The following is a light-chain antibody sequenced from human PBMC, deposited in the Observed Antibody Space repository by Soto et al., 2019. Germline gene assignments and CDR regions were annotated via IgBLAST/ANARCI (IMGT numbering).Light chain of an antibody. CDR3: QQLNSYPT. J-gene: IGKJ4*01. CDR2: AAS. Sequence: DIQLTQSPSFLSASVGDRVTITCRASQGIVTYLAWYQQKPGKAPKLLIYAASTLQSGVPSRFSGSGSGTEFTLTISSLQPEDFATYYCQQLNSYPTFGGETKLES. CDR1: QGIVTY. V-gene: IGKV1-9*01.